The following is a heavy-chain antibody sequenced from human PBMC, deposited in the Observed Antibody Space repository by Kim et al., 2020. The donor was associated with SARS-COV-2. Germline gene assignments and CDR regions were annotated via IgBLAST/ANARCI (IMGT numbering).Heavy chain of an antibody. V-gene: IGHV1-3*01. CDR3: ARDPDYGGNSKDAFDI. J-gene: IGHJ3*02. CDR1: GYTFTSYA. Sequence: ASVKVSCKASGYTFTSYAMHWVRQAPGQRLEWMGWINAGNGNTKYSQKFQGRVTITRDTSASTAYMELSSLRSEDTAVYYCARDPDYGGNSKDAFDIWGQGTMVTVSS. D-gene: IGHD4-17*01. CDR2: INAGNGNT.